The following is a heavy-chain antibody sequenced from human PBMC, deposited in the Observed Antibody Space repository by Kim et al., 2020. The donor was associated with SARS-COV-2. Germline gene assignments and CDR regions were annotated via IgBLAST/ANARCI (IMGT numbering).Heavy chain of an antibody. CDR1: GFTFSSYE. CDR3: ARNVAGTLAPGY. CDR2: ISSSGSTI. D-gene: IGHD6-19*01. V-gene: IGHV3-48*03. J-gene: IGHJ4*02. Sequence: GGSLRLSCAASGFTFSSYEMNWVRQAPGKGLEWVSYISSSGSTIYYADSVKGRFTISRDNAKNSLYLQMNSLRAEDTAVYYCARNVAGTLAPGYWGQGTLVTVSS.